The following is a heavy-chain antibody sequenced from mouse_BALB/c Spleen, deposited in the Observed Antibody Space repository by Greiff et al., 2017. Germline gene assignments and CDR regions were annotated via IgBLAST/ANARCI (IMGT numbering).Heavy chain of an antibody. CDR1: GYSITSGYY. CDR3: ARGGQYWYFDV. CDR2: ISYDGSN. J-gene: IGHJ1*01. V-gene: IGHV3-6*02. D-gene: IGHD6-1*01. Sequence: ESGPGLVKPSQSLSLTCSVTGYSITSGYYWNWIRQFPGNKLEWMGYISYDGSNNYNPSLKNRISITRDTSKNQFFLKLNSVTTEDTATYYCARGGQYWYFDVWGAGTTVTVSS.